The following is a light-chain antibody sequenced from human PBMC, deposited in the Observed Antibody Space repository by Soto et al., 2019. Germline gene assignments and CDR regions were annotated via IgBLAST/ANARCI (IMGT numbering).Light chain of an antibody. CDR2: EVR. Sequence: QSVLTQPASVSGSPGQSITISCTGTSSDIGSYNYVAWYQQFPGKTPKLIIYEVRNRPSGVSFLSSGSKSGNTASLTISGLQAEDEADYYCISYRGSDTSYVFGTGTKVTVL. J-gene: IGLJ1*01. V-gene: IGLV2-14*01. CDR1: SSDIGSYNY. CDR3: ISYRGSDTSYV.